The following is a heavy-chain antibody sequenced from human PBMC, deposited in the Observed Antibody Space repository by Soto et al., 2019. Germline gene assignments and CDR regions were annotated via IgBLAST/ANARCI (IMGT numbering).Heavy chain of an antibody. Sequence: ASVKVSCKASGYTFTSYAMHWVRQAPGQRLEWMGWINAGNGNTKYSQKFQGRVTITRDTSASTAYMALSSLRSEDTAVYYCARDRVSGSSSTFYAYWGQGTLVTVSS. V-gene: IGHV1-3*01. CDR3: ARDRVSGSSSTFYAY. CDR2: INAGNGNT. D-gene: IGHD1-26*01. J-gene: IGHJ4*02. CDR1: GYTFTSYA.